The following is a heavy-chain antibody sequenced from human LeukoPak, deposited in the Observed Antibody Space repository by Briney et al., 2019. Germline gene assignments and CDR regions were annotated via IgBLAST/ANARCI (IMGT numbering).Heavy chain of an antibody. J-gene: IGHJ4*02. Sequence: GRSLRLSCAASGFTFSSYWMSWVRQALGKGLEWVANIKQDGSEKYYVDSVKGRFTISRDNAKNSLYLQMNSLRAEDTAVYYCAGGRLPAFDYWGQGTLVTVSA. D-gene: IGHD2-2*01. CDR1: GFTFSSYW. CDR2: IKQDGSEK. V-gene: IGHV3-7*01. CDR3: AGGRLPAFDY.